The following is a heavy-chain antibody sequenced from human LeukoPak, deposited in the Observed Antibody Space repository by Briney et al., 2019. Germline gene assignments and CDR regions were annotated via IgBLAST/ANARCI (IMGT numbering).Heavy chain of an antibody. CDR1: GDTFSNYG. Sequence: GGSLRLSCAASGDTFSNYGMHWVRQAPGKGLEWVAIISYDGSHKYYADSVKGRFTISRDNSKNTLYLQMNSLRAEDTAVYYCAKSGYSYGSYDYYYYYYMDVWGKGTTATVPS. J-gene: IGHJ6*03. V-gene: IGHV3-30*18. D-gene: IGHD5-18*01. CDR3: AKSGYSYGSYDYYYYYYMDV. CDR2: ISYDGSHK.